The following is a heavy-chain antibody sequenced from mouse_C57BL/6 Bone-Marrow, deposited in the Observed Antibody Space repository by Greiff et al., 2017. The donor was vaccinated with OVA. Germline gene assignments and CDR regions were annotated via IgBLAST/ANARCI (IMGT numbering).Heavy chain of an antibody. CDR3: ARHDSIMDY. V-gene: IGHV5-9*01. CDR2: ISGGGGKT. D-gene: IGHD2-10*02. Sequence: EVMLVESGGGLVKPGGSLKLSCAASGFTFSSYTMSWVRQTPETRLEWVATISGGGGKTYYPDSVKGRFTISRDNAKNTLYLQMSSLRSEDTALYYCARHDSIMDYWGQGTSVTVSS. CDR1: GFTFSSYT. J-gene: IGHJ4*01.